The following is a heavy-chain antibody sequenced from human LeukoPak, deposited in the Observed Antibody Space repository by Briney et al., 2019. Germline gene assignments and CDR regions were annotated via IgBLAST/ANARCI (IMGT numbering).Heavy chain of an antibody. CDR2: ISGSGGST. Sequence: GGSLRLSCAASGFTFSSYAMSWVRQAPGKGLEWVSAISGSGGSTYYTDSVKGRFTISRDNSKNTLHLQMNSLRAEDTAVYYCAKDATITMVRGFQPPDAFDIWGQGTMVTVSS. CDR1: GFTFSSYA. CDR3: AKDATITMVRGFQPPDAFDI. D-gene: IGHD3-10*01. J-gene: IGHJ3*02. V-gene: IGHV3-23*01.